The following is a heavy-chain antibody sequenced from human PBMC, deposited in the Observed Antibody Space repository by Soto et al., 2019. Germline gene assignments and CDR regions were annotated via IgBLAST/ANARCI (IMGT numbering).Heavy chain of an antibody. V-gene: IGHV3-15*01. J-gene: IGHJ4*02. CDR3: TTGPNDYGEIDY. D-gene: IGHD4-17*01. Sequence: GGSLRLSCAASRFTFSNAWMSWVRQAPGKGLEWVGRIKSKTDGGTTDYAAPVKGRFTISRDDSKNTLYLQMNSLKTEDTAVYYCTTGPNDYGEIDYWGQGTLVTVSS. CDR1: RFTFSNAW. CDR2: IKSKTDGGTT.